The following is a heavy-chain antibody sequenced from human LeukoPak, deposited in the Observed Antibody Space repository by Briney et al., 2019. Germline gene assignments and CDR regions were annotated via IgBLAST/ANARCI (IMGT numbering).Heavy chain of an antibody. J-gene: IGHJ4*02. CDR1: GFTFGDYD. CDR2: IGRKASGGTP. V-gene: IGHV3-49*04. Sequence: PGGSLRLSCTASGFTFGDYDMSWVRQAPGKGLEWVGFIGRKASGGTPYYAASVKGRFTISRDDSKSLAYLQMNSLKTEDTAMYYCNRGLEPSTGPDYWGQGTLVTVSS. CDR3: NRGLEPSTGPDY. D-gene: IGHD1-1*01.